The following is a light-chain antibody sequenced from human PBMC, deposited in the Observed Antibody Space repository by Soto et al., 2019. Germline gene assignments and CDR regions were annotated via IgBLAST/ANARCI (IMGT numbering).Light chain of an antibody. V-gene: IGKV2-28*01. J-gene: IGKJ1*01. CDR1: ESLLHSNGYNY. CDR2: LGS. CDR3: MQTLQTWT. Sequence: DIVMTQSPLSLPVTPGEPASISCRSSESLLHSNGYNYLDWYLQKPGQSPQPLIYLGSNRAPGVPDRFSGSGSGTDFTLNISRVEAEDVGVYYCMQTLQTWTFGQGTKVEIK.